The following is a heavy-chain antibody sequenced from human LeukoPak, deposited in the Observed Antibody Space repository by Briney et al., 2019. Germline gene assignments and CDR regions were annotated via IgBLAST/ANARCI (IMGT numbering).Heavy chain of an antibody. CDR1: GGSISSYY. D-gene: IGHD6-25*01. Sequence: SETLSLTCTVSGGSISSYYWSWIRQPPGKGLEWIGYIYYSGSTNYNPSLKSRVTISVDTSKNQFSLKLSSVTAADTAVYYCARRPSGSKPFDYWGQGTPVTVSS. J-gene: IGHJ4*02. CDR2: IYYSGST. CDR3: ARRPSGSKPFDY. V-gene: IGHV4-59*08.